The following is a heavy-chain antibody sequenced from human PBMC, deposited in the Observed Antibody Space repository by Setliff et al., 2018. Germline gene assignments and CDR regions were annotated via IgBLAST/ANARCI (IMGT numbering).Heavy chain of an antibody. CDR3: ARGPRFDYESPTYRRRFDP. CDR1: GGSFSGYY. J-gene: IGHJ5*02. Sequence: PSETLSLTCAVYGGSFSGYYWNWIRQAPGKGLEWIGEINHRGTTSYTPSLKGRVTISVGTSKNLFSLKLSSVTAADTAVYFCARGPRFDYESPTYRRRFDPWGQGTAVT. D-gene: IGHD3-22*01. CDR2: INHRGTT. V-gene: IGHV4-34*01.